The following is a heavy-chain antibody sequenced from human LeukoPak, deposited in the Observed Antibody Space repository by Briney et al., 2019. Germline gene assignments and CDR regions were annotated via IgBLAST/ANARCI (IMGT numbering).Heavy chain of an antibody. V-gene: IGHV1-2*02. D-gene: IGHD3/OR15-3a*01. CDR1: GYTFTGYY. J-gene: IGHJ6*03. CDR3: ARGTGIYYYYMDV. CDR2: INPNSGGT. Sequence: GASVKVSCKASGYTFTGYYMHWVRQAPGQGLEWMGWINPNSGGTNYAQKFQGRVTMTGDTSISTAHMELSRLRSDDTAVYYCARGTGIYYYYMDVWGKGTTVTVSS.